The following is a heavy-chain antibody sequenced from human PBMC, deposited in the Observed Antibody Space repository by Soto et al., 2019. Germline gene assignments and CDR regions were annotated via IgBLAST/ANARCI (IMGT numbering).Heavy chain of an antibody. V-gene: IGHV4-59*01. Sequence: AETMSLSWTVAIGSISIYYWSWIRQPPGKGLEWIGYIYYSGSTNYNPSLKSRVTISVDTSKNQFSLKLNSVTAADTALYYCARVGGSYLFDPWGQGTMVTVSS. CDR3: ARVGGSYLFDP. J-gene: IGHJ5*02. CDR2: IYYSGST. CDR1: IGSISIYY. D-gene: IGHD1-26*01.